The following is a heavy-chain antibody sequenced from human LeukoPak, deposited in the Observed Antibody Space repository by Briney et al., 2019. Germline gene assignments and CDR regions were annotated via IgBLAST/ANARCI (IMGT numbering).Heavy chain of an antibody. CDR2: IIPILGIA. CDR1: GGTFSSYA. J-gene: IGHJ4*02. CDR3: ARSGGNHYYFDY. Sequence: RASVKVSCKASGGTFSSYAISWVRQAPGQGLEWMGRIIPILGIANYAQKFQGRVTITADKSTSTAYMELSSLRSEDTAVYYCARSGGNHYYFDYWGQGTLVTVSS. V-gene: IGHV1-69*04. D-gene: IGHD4-23*01.